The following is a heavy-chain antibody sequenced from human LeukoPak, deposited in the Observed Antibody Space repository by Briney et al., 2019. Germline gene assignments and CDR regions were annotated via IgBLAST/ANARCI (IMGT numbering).Heavy chain of an antibody. CDR1: GGSISSGGYS. Sequence: SETLSLTCAVSGGSISSGGYSWSWIRQPPGKGLEWIGYIYHSGSTYYNPSLKSRVTMSVGTSKNQFSLKLSSVTAADTAVYYCAREGVTASFDIWGQGTMVTVSS. CDR2: IYHSGST. D-gene: IGHD2-21*02. V-gene: IGHV4-30-2*01. J-gene: IGHJ3*02. CDR3: AREGVTASFDI.